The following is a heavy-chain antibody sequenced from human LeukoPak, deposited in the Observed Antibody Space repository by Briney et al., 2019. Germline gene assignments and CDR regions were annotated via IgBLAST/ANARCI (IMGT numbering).Heavy chain of an antibody. V-gene: IGHV5-51*01. D-gene: IGHD3-10*01. CDR1: GYSFTSYW. J-gene: IGHJ4*02. CDR3: ARGHSGSYDY. CDR2: IYPGDSDT. Sequence: RGESLKISCKVSGYSFTSYWIGWVRQMPGKGLEWMGIIYPGDSDTRHSPSFQGQVTISADKSISTAYLQWSSLRASDTAIYYCARGHSGSYDYWGQGTLVTVSS.